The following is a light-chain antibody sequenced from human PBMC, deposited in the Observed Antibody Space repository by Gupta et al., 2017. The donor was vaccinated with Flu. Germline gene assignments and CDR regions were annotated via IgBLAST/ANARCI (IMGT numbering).Light chain of an antibody. Sequence: QSALTQPPSASGFLGQSLPLSCTGTINDVGGYNLVSWYQRHPGKVPKLMIFEVSKRPSWVPGRFSGSRSGNTASLTVSGLQAEDEAEYFCSSYAGSTNYVVFGGGTKVTVL. CDR2: EVS. J-gene: IGLJ2*01. CDR1: INDVGGYNL. V-gene: IGLV2-8*01. CDR3: SSYAGSTNYVV.